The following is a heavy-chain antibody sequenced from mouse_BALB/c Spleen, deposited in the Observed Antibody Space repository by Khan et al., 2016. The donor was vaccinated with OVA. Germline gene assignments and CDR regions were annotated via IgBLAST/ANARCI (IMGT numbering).Heavy chain of an antibody. V-gene: IGHV3-1*02. CDR3: VRAGRCFPY. CDR2: IHYGGNT. CDR1: GYSITSGYS. Sequence: EVQLQESGPDLVKPSQSLSLTCTVTGYSITSGYSWHWIRQFPGNTLEWMGYIHYGGNTNYNPSLKSRISITRDTSRNQFFLQLNSVTTEDTATYYSVRAGRCFPYWGQGTLVTVSA. J-gene: IGHJ3*01.